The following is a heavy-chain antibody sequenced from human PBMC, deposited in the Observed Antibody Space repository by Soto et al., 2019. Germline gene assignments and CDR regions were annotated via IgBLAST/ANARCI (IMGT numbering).Heavy chain of an antibody. CDR2: IWYDGSNK. V-gene: IGHV3-33*01. CDR1: GFTFSSYG. J-gene: IGHJ4*02. Sequence: QVQLVESGGGVVQPGRSLRLSCAASGFTFSSYGMHWVRQAPGKGLEWVAVIWYDGSNKYYADSVKGRFTISRDNSKNTLYLQMNSLRAEDTAVYYCARGPFKWELLRPVDYWGQGTLVTVSS. CDR3: ARGPFKWELLRPVDY. D-gene: IGHD1-26*01.